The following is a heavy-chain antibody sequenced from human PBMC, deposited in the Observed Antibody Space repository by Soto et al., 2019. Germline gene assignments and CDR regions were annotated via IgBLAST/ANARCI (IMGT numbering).Heavy chain of an antibody. CDR1: GGSISSYY. D-gene: IGHD3-10*01. CDR3: ARHHTLWFGELPYYFDY. CDR2: IYYSGST. Sequence: SETLSLTCTVSGGSISSYYWSWIRQPPGKGLEWIGYIYYSGSTNYYPSLKSRVTISVDTSKNQFSLKLSSVTAADTAVYYCARHHTLWFGELPYYFDYWGQGTLVTVST. V-gene: IGHV4-59*08. J-gene: IGHJ4*02.